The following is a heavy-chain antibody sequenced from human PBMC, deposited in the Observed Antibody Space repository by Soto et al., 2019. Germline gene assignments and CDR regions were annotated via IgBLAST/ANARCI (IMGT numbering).Heavy chain of an antibody. Sequence: VGSLRLSCAASGFTFSSYAMHWVRQAPGKGLEWVAVISYDGSNKYYADSVKGRFTISRDNSKNTLYLQMNSLRAEDTAVYYCASRYCTNGVCYDFDYWGQGTLVTVSS. CDR3: ASRYCTNGVCYDFDY. V-gene: IGHV3-30-3*01. D-gene: IGHD2-8*01. CDR1: GFTFSSYA. J-gene: IGHJ4*02. CDR2: ISYDGSNK.